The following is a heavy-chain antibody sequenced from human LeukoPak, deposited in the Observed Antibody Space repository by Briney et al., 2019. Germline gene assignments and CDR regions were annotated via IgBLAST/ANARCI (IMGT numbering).Heavy chain of an antibody. Sequence: GASVKVSCKASGYTFTSYYMHWVRQAPGQGLEWMGIINPSGGSTSYAQKFQGRVTMTRDTSTNTVYMELSSLRSEDTAVYYCARDLDTMVVEMILDYWGQGTLVTVSS. CDR3: ARDLDTMVVEMILDY. V-gene: IGHV1-46*01. CDR1: GYTFTSYY. J-gene: IGHJ4*02. CDR2: INPSGGST. D-gene: IGHD3-22*01.